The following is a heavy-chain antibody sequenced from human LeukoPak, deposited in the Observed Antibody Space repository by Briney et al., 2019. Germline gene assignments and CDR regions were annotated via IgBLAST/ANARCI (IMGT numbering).Heavy chain of an antibody. V-gene: IGHV3-23*01. Sequence: GGSLRLSCSASGFTFSSSAMSWVRQVPGKGLEGVSGISASGGSTSYADSVRGRFTISRDNSKNTLYVQMNSLRDEDTAVYYCARGRGWNWFDPWGQGTLVTVSS. CDR2: ISASGGST. D-gene: IGHD3-10*01. J-gene: IGHJ5*02. CDR3: ARGRGWNWFDP. CDR1: GFTFSSSA.